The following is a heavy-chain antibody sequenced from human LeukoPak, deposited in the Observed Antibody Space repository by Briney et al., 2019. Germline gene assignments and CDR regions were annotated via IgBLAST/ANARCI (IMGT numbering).Heavy chain of an antibody. V-gene: IGHV1-18*01. Sequence: ASVKVSCKASGYTFTSYGISWVRQAPGQGLEWMGWISAYNGNTNYAQKLQGRVTMTTDTSTSTAYMELRSLRSDDTAVYYCARARMEGWELLNWNYWGQGTLVTVSS. CDR2: ISAYNGNT. CDR3: ARARMEGWELLNWNY. CDR1: GYTFTSYG. J-gene: IGHJ4*02. D-gene: IGHD1-26*01.